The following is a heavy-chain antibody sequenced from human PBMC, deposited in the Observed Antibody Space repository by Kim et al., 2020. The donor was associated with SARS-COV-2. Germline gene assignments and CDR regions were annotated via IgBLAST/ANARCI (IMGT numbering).Heavy chain of an antibody. CDR3: ARDSAGGTYYFDY. J-gene: IGHJ4*02. D-gene: IGHD6-13*01. Sequence: YADSVKGRVTISRDNSKNTLYLQMNSLGAEDTAVYYCARDSAGGTYYFDYWGQGTLVTVCS. V-gene: IGHV3-33*01.